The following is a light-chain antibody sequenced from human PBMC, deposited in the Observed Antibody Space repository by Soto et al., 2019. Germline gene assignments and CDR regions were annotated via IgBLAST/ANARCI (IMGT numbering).Light chain of an antibody. CDR1: SSDVGAYTS. CDR3: SSYTSDNRDYV. V-gene: IGLV2-14*01. CDR2: EVS. J-gene: IGLJ1*01. Sequence: QSALTQPASVSGSPGQSITISCTGSSSDVGAYTSVSWYQQHPGNAPKLLIYEVSNRPSGVSRRFSGSKSGNTASLTISGLQAEDEGHYYCSSYTSDNRDYVFGTGTKLTVL.